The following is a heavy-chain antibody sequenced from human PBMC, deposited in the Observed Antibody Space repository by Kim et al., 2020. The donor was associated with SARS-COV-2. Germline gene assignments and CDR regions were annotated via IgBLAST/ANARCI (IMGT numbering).Heavy chain of an antibody. V-gene: IGHV4-31*01. CDR3: TRPWNAAQYF. CDR1: GGSISSRGCY. CDR2: LYYSGST. J-gene: IGHJ4*01. D-gene: IGHD1-1*01. Sequence: SETLSLTCSVYGGSISSRGCYWSWIRQHPGKGLDWIGFLYYSGSTNYSPSRKGPITVSLYKYQIPLTLNLDSVAAADTAVYYCTRPWNAAQYF.